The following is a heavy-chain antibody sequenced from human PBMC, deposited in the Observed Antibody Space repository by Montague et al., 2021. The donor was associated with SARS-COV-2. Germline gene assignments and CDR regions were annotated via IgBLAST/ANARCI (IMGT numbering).Heavy chain of an antibody. V-gene: IGHV4-34*01. D-gene: IGHD3-16*02. CDR1: GGSFSGYY. J-gene: IGHJ5*02. Sequence: SETLSLTCAVYGGSFSGYYWSWIRQSPGKGLEWIGEINYSGTTNYNPPLKSRVIISADTSKNQFSLKTSSVTAADTAVYYCARGGRGSRYHRLPGTWFDPWGQGTLVTVSS. CDR2: INYSGTT. CDR3: ARGGRGSRYHRLPGTWFDP.